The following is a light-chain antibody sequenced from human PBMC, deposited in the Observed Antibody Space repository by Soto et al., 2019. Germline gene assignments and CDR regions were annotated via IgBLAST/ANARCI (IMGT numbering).Light chain of an antibody. J-gene: IGKJ5*01. CDR3: QQYGSSIT. CDR2: GAS. V-gene: IGKV3-20*01. CDR1: QSISSNF. Sequence: ESVLTQSPDTLSLSTGERATLSCRASQSISSNFLAWYQQKPGQAPRLLIYGASSRATGIPDRFSGSGSGTDFTLTISRLEPEDFAVYYCQQYGSSITFGQGTRLEIK.